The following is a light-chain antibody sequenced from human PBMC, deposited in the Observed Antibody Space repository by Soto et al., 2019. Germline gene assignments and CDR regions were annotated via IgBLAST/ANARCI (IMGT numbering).Light chain of an antibody. CDR1: GSDLAIYNY. Sequence: QSVLTQPASVSGSPGQSITISCTGTGSDLAIYNYVSWYQQQPGKAPKLMIYQVTNRPSGVSNRFSGSSSGNTASLTISGLQAEDEADYYCSSYTDSSNYVFGTGTKVTVL. CDR3: SSYTDSSNYV. V-gene: IGLV2-14*01. CDR2: QVT. J-gene: IGLJ1*01.